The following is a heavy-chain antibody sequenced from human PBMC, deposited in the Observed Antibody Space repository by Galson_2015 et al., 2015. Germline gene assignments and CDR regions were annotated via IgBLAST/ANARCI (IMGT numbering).Heavy chain of an antibody. CDR2: ISGSGGST. J-gene: IGHJ4*02. V-gene: IGHV3-23*01. D-gene: IGHD3-3*01. Sequence: SLRLSCAASGFTFSSYAMSWVRQAPGKGLEWVSAISGSGGSTYYADSVKGRFTISRDNSKNTLYLQMNSLRAEDTAEYYCAKDTRYDFWSGSRTLGYWGQGTLVTVSS. CDR3: AKDTRYDFWSGSRTLGY. CDR1: GFTFSSYA.